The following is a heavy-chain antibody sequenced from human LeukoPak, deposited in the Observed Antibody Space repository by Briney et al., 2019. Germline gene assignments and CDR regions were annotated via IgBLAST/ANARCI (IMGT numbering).Heavy chain of an antibody. CDR1: GGSISSGGYS. V-gene: IGHV4-30-2*01. D-gene: IGHD3-10*01. CDR3: ARGGALLYGSGSRGAFDI. CDR2: IYHSGST. J-gene: IGHJ3*02. Sequence: SETLSLTCAVSGGSISSGGYSWSWIRQPPGKGLEWIGYIYHSGSTYYNPSLKSRVTISVDRSKNQFSLKLSSVTAADTAVYYCARGGALLYGSGSRGAFDIWGQGTMVTVSS.